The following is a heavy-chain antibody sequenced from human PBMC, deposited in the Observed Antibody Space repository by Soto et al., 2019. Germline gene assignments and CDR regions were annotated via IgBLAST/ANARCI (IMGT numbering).Heavy chain of an antibody. CDR3: AKLSDTYDFWSGYYKGKDMDV. Sequence: GGSLRLSCAASGFTFSSYGMHWVRQAPGKGLEWVAVISYDGSNKYYADSVKGRFTISRDNSKNTLYLQMNSLRAEDTAVYYCAKLSDTYDFWSGYYKGKDMDVRGKGTTVTVSS. D-gene: IGHD3-3*01. V-gene: IGHV3-30*18. J-gene: IGHJ6*03. CDR2: ISYDGSNK. CDR1: GFTFSSYG.